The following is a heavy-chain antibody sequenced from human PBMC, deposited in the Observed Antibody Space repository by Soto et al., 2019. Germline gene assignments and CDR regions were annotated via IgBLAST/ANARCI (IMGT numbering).Heavy chain of an antibody. D-gene: IGHD2-21*01. CDR1: GDSITSINNY. J-gene: IGHJ6*03. Sequence: SETVSRTCTVSGDSITSINNYWGWIRQPPGMGLELIANIYYYGSTFYNPSLKNRVAMSIDTSKNQFSLNLNSVTATDTAVYYCTTVVIPGTRHMD. CDR3: TTVVIPGTRHMD. CDR2: IYYYGST. V-gene: IGHV4-39*01.